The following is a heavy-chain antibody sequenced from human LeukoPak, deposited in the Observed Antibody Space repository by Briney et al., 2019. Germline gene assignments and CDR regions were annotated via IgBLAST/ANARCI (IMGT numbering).Heavy chain of an antibody. CDR3: ARHGGTLDYFDS. Sequence: SETLSLTCSVSNGSISSYYWSWIRQSPGKGLEWIGYIYYGGTTTYNPSLKRRVTISVDSPKNHFSLRLTSLTAADTALYYCARHGGTLDYFDSSGPGSLVIVSS. D-gene: IGHD1-26*01. V-gene: IGHV4-59*08. J-gene: IGHJ4*02. CDR2: IYYGGTT. CDR1: NGSISSYY.